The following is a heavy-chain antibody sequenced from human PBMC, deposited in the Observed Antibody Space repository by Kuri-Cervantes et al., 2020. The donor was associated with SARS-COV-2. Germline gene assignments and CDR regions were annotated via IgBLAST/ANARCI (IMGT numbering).Heavy chain of an antibody. CDR1: GYTFTVYG. CDR2: IIPIFGTA. CDR3: ARGGVGATQDCSFDY. Sequence: SVKVSCKASGYTFTVYGVTWVRQAPGQGLEWMGGIIPIFGTANYAQKFQGRVTITTDESTSTAYMELSSLRSEDTAVYYCARGGVGATQDCSFDYWGQGTLVTVSS. D-gene: IGHD1-26*01. J-gene: IGHJ4*02. V-gene: IGHV1-69*05.